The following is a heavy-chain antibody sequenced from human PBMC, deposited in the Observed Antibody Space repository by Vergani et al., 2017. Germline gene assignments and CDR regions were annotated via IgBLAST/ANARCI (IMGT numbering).Heavy chain of an antibody. D-gene: IGHD4/OR15-4a*01. Sequence: QVKLQESGPGLVKTSETLSLTCTVSGASVYSSHWSWIRQPPGKGLEWMGYVSFRGDTLYDPSVKGRMTISLNTSSNQFSLYLTSVTAADTAVYYCARSRIYSGAGSPDYWGQGTLVTVSS. CDR1: GASVYSSH. J-gene: IGHJ4*02. V-gene: IGHV4-59*02. CDR2: VSFRGDT. CDR3: ARSRIYSGAGSPDY.